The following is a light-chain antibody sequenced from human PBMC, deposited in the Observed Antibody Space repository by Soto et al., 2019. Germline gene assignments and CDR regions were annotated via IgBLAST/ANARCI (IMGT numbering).Light chain of an antibody. Sequence: DIQMTQSPSTLSSSVGEIVTITCRASQSISSWLAWYQQKPGKAPKLLIYKASSLESGVPSRFSGSGSGTEFTLTISSLQPEDFGTYYCQQLNAYPLTFGQGTRLEI. CDR1: QSISSW. CDR2: KAS. V-gene: IGKV1-5*03. CDR3: QQLNAYPLT. J-gene: IGKJ5*01.